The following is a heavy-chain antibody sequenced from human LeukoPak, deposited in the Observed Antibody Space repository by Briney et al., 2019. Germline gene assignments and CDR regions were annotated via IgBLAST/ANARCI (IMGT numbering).Heavy chain of an antibody. Sequence: PSQTLSLTCTVSGGSISSGGYYWSWVRQHPGKGLEWIGYIYYSGSTYYNPSLKSRVTISVDTSKDQFSLKLSSVTAADTAVYYYARDSPDCSSTSCYTRGYYYYYMDVWGKGTTVTVSS. V-gene: IGHV4-31*03. CDR2: IYYSGST. D-gene: IGHD2-2*02. CDR1: GGSISSGGYY. J-gene: IGHJ6*03. CDR3: ARDSPDCSSTSCYTRGYYYYYMDV.